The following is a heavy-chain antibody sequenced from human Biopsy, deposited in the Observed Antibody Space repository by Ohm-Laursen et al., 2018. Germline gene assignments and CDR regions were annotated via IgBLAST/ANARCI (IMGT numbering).Heavy chain of an antibody. D-gene: IGHD1-26*01. CDR2: INPNSSGT. J-gene: IGHJ2*01. CDR1: GYTFTDSY. CDR3: ARGGLSYWYFDL. Sequence: SVKVSCNASGYTFTDSYMHWVRQAPGQGLEWMGWINPNSSGTNYAQKFQGRVTMTRDTSMSTAYMELNRLRSDDTAVYYCARGGLSYWYFDLWGRGTLVTVST. V-gene: IGHV1-2*02.